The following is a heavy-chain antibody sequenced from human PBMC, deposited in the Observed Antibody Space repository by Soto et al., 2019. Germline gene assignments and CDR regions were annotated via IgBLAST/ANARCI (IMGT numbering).Heavy chain of an antibody. Sequence: GGSLRLSCAASGFTFSSYAMSWVRQAPGKGLEWVSAISGSGGSTYYADSVKGRFTISRDNSKNTLYLQMNSLRAEDTAVYYCAKAGNGYDFWSGYVYYFDYWGQGTLVTVSS. CDR2: ISGSGGST. CDR3: AKAGNGYDFWSGYVYYFDY. J-gene: IGHJ4*02. V-gene: IGHV3-23*01. CDR1: GFTFSSYA. D-gene: IGHD3-3*01.